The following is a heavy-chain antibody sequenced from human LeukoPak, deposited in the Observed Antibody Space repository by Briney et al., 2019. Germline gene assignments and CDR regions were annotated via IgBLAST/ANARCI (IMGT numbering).Heavy chain of an antibody. Sequence: APVKVSCKASGYTFTSYDINWVRQATGQGLEWMGWMNSNSGNTGYAQKFQGRVTMTRNTSISTAYMELSRLRSDDTAVYYCARGRYDSSGYYYDDAFDIWGQGTMVTVSS. J-gene: IGHJ3*02. CDR1: GYTFTSYD. CDR3: ARGRYDSSGYYYDDAFDI. D-gene: IGHD3-22*01. V-gene: IGHV1-8*01. CDR2: MNSNSGNT.